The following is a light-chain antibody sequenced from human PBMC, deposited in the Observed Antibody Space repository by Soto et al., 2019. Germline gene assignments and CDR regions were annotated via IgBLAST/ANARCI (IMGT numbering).Light chain of an antibody. CDR2: GAS. J-gene: IGKJ4*01. V-gene: IGKV3-15*01. CDR1: QSVSID. CDR3: QQYNSYSPLT. Sequence: EIVMTQSPDTLSVSPWERATLSFMGSQSVSIDLAWYQQTPGQAPRLLIYGASTRATGVPPTFSGSASGTEFTLTISSLQPDDYATYYCQQYNSYSPLTFGGGTKVDIK.